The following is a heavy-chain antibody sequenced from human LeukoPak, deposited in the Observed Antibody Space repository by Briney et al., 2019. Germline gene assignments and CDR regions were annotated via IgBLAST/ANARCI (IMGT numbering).Heavy chain of an antibody. Sequence: GGSLRLSCAASGFTFSSYAMSWVRQAPGKGLEWVSAISGSGGSTYYADSVKGRFTISRDNSKNTLYLQMNSLRAEDTAVYYCARAPLGIVVVPAAMIGFGWFDPWGQGTLVTVSS. J-gene: IGHJ5*02. V-gene: IGHV3-23*01. CDR1: GFTFSSYA. D-gene: IGHD2-2*03. CDR3: ARAPLGIVVVPAAMIGFGWFDP. CDR2: ISGSGGST.